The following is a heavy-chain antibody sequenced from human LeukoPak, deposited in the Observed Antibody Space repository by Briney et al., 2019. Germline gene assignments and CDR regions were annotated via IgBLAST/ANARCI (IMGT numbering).Heavy chain of an antibody. J-gene: IGHJ2*01. D-gene: IGHD3-9*01. CDR2: INHSGST. CDR1: GGSFSGYY. V-gene: IGHV4-34*01. Sequence: SETLSLTCAVYGGSFSGYYWSWIRQPPGKGLEWIGEINHSGSTNYNPSLKSRVTISVDTSKNQFSLKLSSVTAADTAVYYCARDTGRVRYRPAYWYFDLWGRGTLVTVSS. CDR3: ARDTGRVRYRPAYWYFDL.